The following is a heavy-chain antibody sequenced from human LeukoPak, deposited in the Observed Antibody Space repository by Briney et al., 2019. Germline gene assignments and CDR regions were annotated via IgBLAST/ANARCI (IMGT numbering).Heavy chain of an antibody. CDR2: INPNSGGT. V-gene: IGHV1-2*02. D-gene: IGHD4-17*01. CDR1: GYTFTGYY. Sequence: ASVKVSCKASGYTFTGYYMHWVRQAPGQGLEWMGWINPNSGGTNYAQKFQGRVTMTRDTSISTAYMELSRLRSDDTAVYYCAREGGYGDYYYYGMDVWGQGTTVTVSS. J-gene: IGHJ6*02. CDR3: AREGGYGDYYYYGMDV.